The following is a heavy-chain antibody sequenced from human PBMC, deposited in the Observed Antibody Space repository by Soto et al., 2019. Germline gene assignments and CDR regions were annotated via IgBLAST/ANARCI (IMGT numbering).Heavy chain of an antibody. CDR1: GVDLLTSG. J-gene: IGHJ3*02. Sequence: GGSLILSCATSGVDLLTSGIHWVRQSPGKGLEWVAVIWYDGSNKYFADFAKGRCTISRDLSKNTVFLEMNSLRTEDTGVYYCARGDSGPGVAFDISAQGTTVTVSS. CDR3: ARGDSGPGVAFDI. D-gene: IGHD5-12*01. CDR2: IWYDGSNK. V-gene: IGHV3-33*02.